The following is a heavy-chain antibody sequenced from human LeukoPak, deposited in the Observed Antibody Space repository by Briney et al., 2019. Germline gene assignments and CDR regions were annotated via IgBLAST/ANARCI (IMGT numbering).Heavy chain of an antibody. CDR1: GFTFSDYY. CDR2: ISSSGSTI. J-gene: IGHJ4*02. D-gene: IGHD4-11*01. CDR3: ASHDYSNPDFDY. V-gene: IGHV3-11*04. Sequence: GSLRLSCAASGFTFSDYYMSWIRQAPGKGLEWVSYISSSGSTIYYADSVKGRFTISRDNAKNSLYLQMNSLRAEDTAVYYCASHDYSNPDFDYWGQGTLVTVSS.